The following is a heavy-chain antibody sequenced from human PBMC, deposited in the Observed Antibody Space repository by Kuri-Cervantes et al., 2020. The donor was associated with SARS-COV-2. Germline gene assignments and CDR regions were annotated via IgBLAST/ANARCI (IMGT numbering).Heavy chain of an antibody. J-gene: IGHJ6*03. CDR2: INHSGNT. D-gene: IGHD2-2*01. CDR3: ARGDIVVVPAAKTPYYYYYMDV. Sequence: SETLSLTCAVYGGSFSDYYWSWVRQPPGKGLEWIGEINHSGNTNYDPSLKSRVTISIDTSKNQFSLKLSSVTAADTAVYYCARGDIVVVPAAKTPYYYYYMDVWGKGPRSPSP. CDR1: GGSFSDYY. V-gene: IGHV4-34*01.